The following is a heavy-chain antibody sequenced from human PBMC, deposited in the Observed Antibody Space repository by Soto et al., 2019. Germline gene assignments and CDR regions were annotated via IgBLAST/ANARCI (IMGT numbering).Heavy chain of an antibody. CDR1: GGSISSSSYY. J-gene: IGHJ4*02. V-gene: IGHV4-39*02. D-gene: IGHD4-17*01. Sequence: SETLSLTCTVSGGSISSSSYYWGWIRQPPGKGLEWIGSIYYGGSTYYNPSLKSRVTISVDTSKNQFSLKLSSVTAADTAVYYCARDMVTTPNAEGVDYWGQGTLVTVSS. CDR2: IYYGGST. CDR3: ARDMVTTPNAEGVDY.